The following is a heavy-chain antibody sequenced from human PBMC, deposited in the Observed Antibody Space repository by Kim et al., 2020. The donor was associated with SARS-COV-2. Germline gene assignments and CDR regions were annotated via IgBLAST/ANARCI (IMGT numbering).Heavy chain of an antibody. J-gene: IGHJ4*02. CDR3: ARVISYYDSSGYYSNLDY. CDR2: MNPNSGNT. V-gene: IGHV1-8*01. Sequence: ASVKVSCKASGYTFTSYDINWVRQATGQGLEWMGWMNPNSGNTGYAQKFQGRVTMTRNTSISTAYMGLSSLRSEDTAVYYCARVISYYDSSGYYSNLDYWGQGTLVTVSS. D-gene: IGHD3-22*01. CDR1: GYTFTSYD.